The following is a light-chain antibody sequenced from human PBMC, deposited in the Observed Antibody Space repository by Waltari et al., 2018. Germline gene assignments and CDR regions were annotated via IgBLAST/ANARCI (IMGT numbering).Light chain of an antibody. Sequence: EIVLTQSPGRLSSSPGERVTLSCRASQSVSRALAWYQQKRGQAPRLLICGASNRATAVPYRFSGSGSGTDLSLNISRLGPEDFAVYYGQHYVRIPATFGRGTKVEIK. V-gene: IGKV3-20*01. CDR3: QHYVRIPAT. CDR1: QSVSRA. J-gene: IGKJ1*01. CDR2: GAS.